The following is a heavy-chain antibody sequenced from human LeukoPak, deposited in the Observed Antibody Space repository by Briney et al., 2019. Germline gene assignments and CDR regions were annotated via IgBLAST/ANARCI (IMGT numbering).Heavy chain of an antibody. CDR2: ITGDSAHI. CDR1: GFTFSSYG. Sequence: GGSLRLSCAVSGFTFSSYGMHWVRQAPGKGLEWVSSITGDSAHIFYADSVQGRFIISRDDATKSLYLQMSGLTAEDTAVYYCARVRGYSRDFWGQGILVTVSS. CDR3: ARVRGYSRDF. J-gene: IGHJ4*02. D-gene: IGHD5-12*01. V-gene: IGHV3-21*01.